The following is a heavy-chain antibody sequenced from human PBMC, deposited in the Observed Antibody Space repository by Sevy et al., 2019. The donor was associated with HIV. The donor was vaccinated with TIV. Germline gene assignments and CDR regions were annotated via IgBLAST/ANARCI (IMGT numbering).Heavy chain of an antibody. J-gene: IGHJ4*02. CDR3: AKVLAVAGTGSPFDY. CDR1: GFTFSSYG. CDR2: ISCDGSNK. D-gene: IGHD6-19*01. Sequence: GGSLRLSCAASGFTFSSYGMHWVRQAPGKGLEWVAVISCDGSNKSYADSVKGRFTISRDNSKNTLYLQMNSLRAEDTTVYYCAKVLAVAGTGSPFDYWGQGTLVTVSS. V-gene: IGHV3-30*18.